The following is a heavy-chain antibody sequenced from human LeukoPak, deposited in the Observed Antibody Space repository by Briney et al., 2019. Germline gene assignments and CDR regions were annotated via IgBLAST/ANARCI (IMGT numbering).Heavy chain of an antibody. CDR1: GYSFTSYW. Sequence: GASLKISCKGSGYSFTSYWIGWVRQMPGKGLEWMGIIYPGDSDTRYSPSFQGQVTISADKSISTAYLQWSSLKASDTAMYYCARQDAEMATIRYFDYWGQGTLVTVSS. CDR3: ARQDAEMATIRYFDY. J-gene: IGHJ4*02. V-gene: IGHV5-51*01. D-gene: IGHD5-24*01. CDR2: IYPGDSDT.